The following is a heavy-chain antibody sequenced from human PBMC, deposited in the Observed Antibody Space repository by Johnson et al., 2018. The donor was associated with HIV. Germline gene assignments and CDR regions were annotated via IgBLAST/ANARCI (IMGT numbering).Heavy chain of an antibody. CDR1: GFTFSSYA. Sequence: QVHLVESGGGVVQPGRSLRLSCAASGFTFSSYAIHWVRQAPGKGLEWVAVISYDGNNKYYADSVKGRFTISRDNSKNTLHLQMNSLRAEDAAVDYCEWDSGPSDVWSGYRLVVAFNIWGQGTMVTVSS. CDR3: EWDSGPSDVWSGYRLVVAFNI. J-gene: IGHJ3*02. D-gene: IGHD3-3*01. V-gene: IGHV3-30*04. CDR2: ISYDGNNK.